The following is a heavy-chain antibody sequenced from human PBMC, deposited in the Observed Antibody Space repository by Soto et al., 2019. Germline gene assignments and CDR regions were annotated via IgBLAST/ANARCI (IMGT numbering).Heavy chain of an antibody. D-gene: IGHD3-22*01. CDR1: GXTVSSNY. V-gene: IGHV3-53*01. CDR2: IYSGGST. CDR3: ARATYYYDSSGYSGGAFDI. Sequence: GSLRLSCAASGXTVSSNYMSWVRQAPGKGLEWVSVIYSGGSTYYADSVKGRFTISRDNSKNTLYLQMNSLRAEDTAVYYCARATYYYDSSGYSGGAFDIWGQGTMGTVS. J-gene: IGHJ3*02.